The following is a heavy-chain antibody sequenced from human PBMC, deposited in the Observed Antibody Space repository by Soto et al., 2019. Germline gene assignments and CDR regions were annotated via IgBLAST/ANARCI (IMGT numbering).Heavy chain of an antibody. CDR2: INHSGST. Sequence: SETLSLTCAVYGGSFSGYYWSWIRQPPGKGLEWIGEINHSGSTNYNPSLKSRVTISVDTSKNQFSPKLSSVTAADTAVYYCARIYCSSTSCTAGWFDPWGQGTLVTVSS. D-gene: IGHD2-2*01. J-gene: IGHJ5*02. V-gene: IGHV4-34*01. CDR1: GGSFSGYY. CDR3: ARIYCSSTSCTAGWFDP.